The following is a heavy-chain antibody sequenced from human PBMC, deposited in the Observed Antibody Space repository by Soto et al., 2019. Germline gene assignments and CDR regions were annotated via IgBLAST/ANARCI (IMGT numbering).Heavy chain of an antibody. CDR2: ISSSSSYI. J-gene: IGHJ4*02. D-gene: IGHD3-9*01. CDR3: ARDGGYFDWLQYYFDY. Sequence: GGSLRLSCAASGFTFSSYSMNWVRQAPGKGLEWVSSISSSSSYIYYADSVKGRFTISRDNAKNSLYLQMNSLRAEDTAVYYCARDGGYFDWLQYYFDYWGQGTLVTVSS. CDR1: GFTFSSYS. V-gene: IGHV3-21*01.